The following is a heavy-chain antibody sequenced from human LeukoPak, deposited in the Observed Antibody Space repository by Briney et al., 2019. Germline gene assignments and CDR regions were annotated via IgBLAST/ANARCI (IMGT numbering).Heavy chain of an antibody. CDR1: GYTFTSYG. V-gene: IGHV1-18*01. D-gene: IGHD6-13*01. CDR2: ISAYNGNT. CDR3: ARDLPEYSSRLDY. Sequence: GASVKVSCKPSGYTFTSYGISWVRQAPGQGLEWMGWISAYNGNTNYAQKVQGRVTMTTDTSTNTAYMELRSLRSDDTAVYYCARDLPEYSSRLDYWGQGTLVTVSS. J-gene: IGHJ4*02.